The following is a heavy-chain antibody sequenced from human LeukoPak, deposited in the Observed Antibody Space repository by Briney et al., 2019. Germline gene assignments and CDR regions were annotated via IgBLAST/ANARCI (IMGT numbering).Heavy chain of an antibody. D-gene: IGHD3-3*01. J-gene: IGHJ5*02. V-gene: IGHV4-30-2*01. CDR3: ARAVFGVVINWFDP. CDR2: IYHSGST. CDR1: GGSTSSGGYS. Sequence: SQTLSLTCAVSGGSTSSGGYSWSWIRQPPGKGLEWIGYIYHSGSTYCNPSLKSRVTISVDRSKNQFSLKLSSVTAADTAVYYCARAVFGVVINWFDPWGQGTLVTVSS.